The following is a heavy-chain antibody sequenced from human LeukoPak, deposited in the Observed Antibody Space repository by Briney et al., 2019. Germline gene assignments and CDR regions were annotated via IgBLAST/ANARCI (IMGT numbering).Heavy chain of an antibody. CDR2: INAGNGNT. V-gene: IGHV1-3*01. J-gene: IGHJ4*02. CDR1: GYTFTSYA. D-gene: IGHD3-9*01. CDR3: ARPYYDILTGYSIPYYFDY. Sequence: ASVKVSCKASGYTFTSYAMHWVRQAPGQRLEWMGWINAGNGNTKYSQKFQGRVTITRDTSASTAYMELSSLRSEDTAVYYCARPYYDILTGYSIPYYFDYWGQGTLVTVSS.